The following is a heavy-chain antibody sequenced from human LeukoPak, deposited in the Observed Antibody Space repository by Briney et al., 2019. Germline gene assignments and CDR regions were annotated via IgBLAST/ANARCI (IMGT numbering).Heavy chain of an antibody. D-gene: IGHD3-22*01. V-gene: IGHV3-7*01. Sequence: GGSLRLSCAASRFTFSSYWMSWVRQAPGKGLEWVATIKQDESEKYYVDSVGGRFTISRDNVKNSLYLQMNSLRAEDTAVYYCARDRRGYYENDAFDIWGQGTMVTVSS. CDR1: RFTFSSYW. CDR3: ARDRRGYYENDAFDI. J-gene: IGHJ3*02. CDR2: IKQDESEK.